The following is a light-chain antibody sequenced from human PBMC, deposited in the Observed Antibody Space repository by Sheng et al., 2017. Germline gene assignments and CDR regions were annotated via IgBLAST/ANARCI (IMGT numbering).Light chain of an antibody. CDR1: QGIGNS. CDR3: QQYYSYPMS. CDR2: ATS. V-gene: IGKV1-16*02. J-gene: IGKJ3*01. Sequence: DIQMTQSPSSLSASVGDRVTITCRASQGIGNSLAWFQQKPGKAPKSLIYATSILQPGVPSKFSGSGSGTGFTLTITSLQPEDCATYYCQQYYSYPMSFGPGTKWISN.